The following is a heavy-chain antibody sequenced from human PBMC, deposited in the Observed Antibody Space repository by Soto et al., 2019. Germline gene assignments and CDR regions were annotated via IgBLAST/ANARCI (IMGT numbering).Heavy chain of an antibody. D-gene: IGHD6-19*01. CDR3: ARGRRAVAGTGYYYYDMYV. Sequence: PSETLSLTCTVSGGSISSGGYYWSWIRQHPGKGLEWIGYIYYSGSTYYNPSLKSRVTISVDTSKNQFSLKLSSVTAADTAVYYCARGRRAVAGTGYYYYDMYVWGKGTTVTVSS. V-gene: IGHV4-31*03. CDR2: IYYSGST. CDR1: GGSISSGGYY. J-gene: IGHJ6*03.